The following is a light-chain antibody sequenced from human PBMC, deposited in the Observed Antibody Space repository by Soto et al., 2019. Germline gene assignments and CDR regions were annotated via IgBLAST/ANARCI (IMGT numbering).Light chain of an antibody. CDR3: QQYDSSPPT. J-gene: IGKJ4*01. V-gene: IGKV3-20*01. CDR2: GTS. CDR1: QSVSSNY. Sequence: EIVLTQSPGTLSLSPGERATLSCRASQSVSSNYLTWYQQKPGQAPRLLIHGTSNRATGIPDRFSGSGSGTDFTLTISRLEPEDFAVYYCQQYDSSPPTFGGGTKVEIK.